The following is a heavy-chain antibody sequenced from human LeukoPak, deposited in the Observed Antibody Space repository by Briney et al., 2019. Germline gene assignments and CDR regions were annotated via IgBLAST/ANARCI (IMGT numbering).Heavy chain of an antibody. Sequence: PGGSLRLSCAASGFTFSSYDMSWVRQDPGKGLEWVSVISGSGGSTKYVDSVKGRFTISRDNSKNTLYLQMNSLRAEDTAVYYCAKDQTAMDAFDVWGQGTMVTVSS. CDR3: AKDQTAMDAFDV. D-gene: IGHD5-18*01. V-gene: IGHV3-23*01. CDR1: GFTFSSYD. CDR2: ISGSGGST. J-gene: IGHJ3*01.